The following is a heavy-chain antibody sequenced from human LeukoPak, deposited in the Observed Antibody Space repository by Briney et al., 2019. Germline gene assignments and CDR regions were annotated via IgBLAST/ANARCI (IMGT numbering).Heavy chain of an antibody. CDR3: AREAVSSTYCGGDCSFE. J-gene: IGHJ4*02. CDR2: ISSSSSYI. Sequence: KPRGSLRLSCAASGFTFSSYSMSWVRQAPGKGLEWVSSISSSSSYIYYADSVKGRFTISRDNAKNSLYLEINSLRAEDTAVYYCAREAVSSTYCGGDCSFEWGQGTLVTVSS. CDR1: GFTFSSYS. D-gene: IGHD2-21*02. V-gene: IGHV3-21*01.